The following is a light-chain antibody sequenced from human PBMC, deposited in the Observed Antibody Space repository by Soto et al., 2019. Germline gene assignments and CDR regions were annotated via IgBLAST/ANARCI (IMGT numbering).Light chain of an antibody. CDR1: SSNIGAGYA. Sequence: QSVLTQPPSVSGAPGQRVTISCTGSSSNIGAGYAVHWYQQHPGKAPKVMIYEVSNRPSGVSNRFSGSKSGNTASLTISGLQAEDEADYYCSSFTSSTTVVFGGGTKLTVL. CDR2: EVS. J-gene: IGLJ2*01. V-gene: IGLV2-14*01. CDR3: SSFTSSTTVV.